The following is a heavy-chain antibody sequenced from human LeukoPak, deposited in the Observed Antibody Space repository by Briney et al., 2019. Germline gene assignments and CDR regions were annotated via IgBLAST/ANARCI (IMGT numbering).Heavy chain of an antibody. CDR3: AACGYSYGFLWDNWFDP. CDR2: IIPIFGTA. V-gene: IGHV1-69*13. J-gene: IGHJ5*02. Sequence: SVKVSCKASGGTFISYAISWVRQAPGQGLEWMGGIIPIFGTANYAQKFQGRVTITADESTSTAYMELSSLRSEDTAVYYCAACGYSYGFLWDNWFDPWGQGTLVTVSS. CDR1: GGTFISYA. D-gene: IGHD5-18*01.